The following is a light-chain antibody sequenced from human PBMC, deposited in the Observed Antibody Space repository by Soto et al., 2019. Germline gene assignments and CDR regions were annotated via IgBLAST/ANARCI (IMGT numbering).Light chain of an antibody. V-gene: IGKV3-20*01. J-gene: IGKJ1*01. CDR2: GAS. CDR1: KSLGSTY. Sequence: EIVVTQSPGTLSLSPGERATLSCRSSKSLGSTYFAWYQQRPGQAPRLLIYGASSTATGVPDRFSGSGSGTDFTLTLNGLEPEDSAVYYCQQYCDSPWTVGHGNKV. CDR3: QQYCDSPWT.